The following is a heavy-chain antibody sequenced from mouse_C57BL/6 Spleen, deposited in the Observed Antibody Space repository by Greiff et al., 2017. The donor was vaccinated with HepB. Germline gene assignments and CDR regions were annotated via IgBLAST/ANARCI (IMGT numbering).Heavy chain of an antibody. CDR1: GYAFSSYW. Sequence: QVQLKQSGAELVKPGASVKISCKASGYAFSSYWMNWVKQRPGKGLEWIGQIYPGDGATNYNGKFKGKATLTADKSSSTAYMQLSSLTSEDSAVYFCARAYYSNYYYAMDYWGQGTSVTVSS. D-gene: IGHD2-5*01. J-gene: IGHJ4*01. CDR2: IYPGDGAT. V-gene: IGHV1-80*01. CDR3: ARAYYSNYYYAMDY.